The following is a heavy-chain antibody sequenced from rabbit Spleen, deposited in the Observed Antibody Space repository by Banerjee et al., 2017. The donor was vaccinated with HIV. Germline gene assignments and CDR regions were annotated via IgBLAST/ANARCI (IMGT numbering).Heavy chain of an antibody. V-gene: IGHV1S40*01. CDR3: ARDTGSSFSSYGMDL. CDR1: GVSFTSNYY. D-gene: IGHD8-1*01. J-gene: IGHJ6*01. CDR2: AYAGSSGST. Sequence: QSLEESGGDLVKPGASLTLTCTASGVSFTSNYYMCWVRQAPGKGLEWVACAYAGSSGSTYSATWAKGRFTISKTSSTTVTLQMTSLTVADTATYFCARDTGSSFSSYGMDLWGPGTLVTVS.